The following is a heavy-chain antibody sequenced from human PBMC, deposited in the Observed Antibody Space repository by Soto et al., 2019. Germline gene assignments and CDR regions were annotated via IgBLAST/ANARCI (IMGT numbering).Heavy chain of an antibody. J-gene: IGHJ5*02. CDR2: IYYSGRT. CDR3: ARYLTIWAFDP. CDR1: GGSSSSGGYC. Sequence: QVQLQESCPGLVKPSQTLSLTCTVSGGSSSSGGYCWSWIRQHPGEGLEWLGCIYYSGRTYYNPSLKCRVTISVDTSKNQFSLKLSSVTAADTAVYYCARYLTIWAFDPWGQGTLVTVSS. V-gene: IGHV4-31*03. D-gene: IGHD3-3*01.